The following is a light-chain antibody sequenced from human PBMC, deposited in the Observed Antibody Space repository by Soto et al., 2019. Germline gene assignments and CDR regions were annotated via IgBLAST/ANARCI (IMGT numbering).Light chain of an antibody. CDR1: QGIGSY. V-gene: IGKV1-9*01. Sequence: DIQMTQSPSSVSASVGDRVTITCRASQGIGSYLAWYQQKPGKAPKLLISGASTLQSGVPSRFSGSGSGTEFTLTISSLQPEDFATYSCQQLHSWGVTFGGGTKVDI. CDR2: GAS. CDR3: QQLHSWGVT. J-gene: IGKJ4*01.